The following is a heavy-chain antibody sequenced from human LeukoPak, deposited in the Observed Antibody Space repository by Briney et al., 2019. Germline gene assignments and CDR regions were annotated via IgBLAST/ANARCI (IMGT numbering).Heavy chain of an antibody. V-gene: IGHV4-59*01. CDR2: IYYSGST. CDR3: ARGATIFRYMDV. Sequence: PSETLSLTCTVSGGSISSYYWSWIRQPPGKGLEWIGYIYYSGSTNYNPSLKSRVTISVDTSKNQFSLKLSSVTAADTAVYYCARGATIFRYMDVWGKGTTVTVSS. CDR1: GGSISSYY. J-gene: IGHJ6*03. D-gene: IGHD3-3*01.